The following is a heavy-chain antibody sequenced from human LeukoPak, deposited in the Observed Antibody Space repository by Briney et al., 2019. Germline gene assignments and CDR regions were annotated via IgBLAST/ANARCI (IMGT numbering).Heavy chain of an antibody. CDR2: FDPEDGET. CDR3: ARLPYRDGVAQDY. V-gene: IGHV1-24*01. D-gene: IGHD2-21*01. J-gene: IGHJ4*02. CDR1: GYTLTELS. Sequence: ASVKVSCKVSGYTLTELSMHWVRQAPGKGLEWMGGFDPEDGETIYAQKFQGRVTMTRDTSTSTVYMELSSLRSEDTAMYYCARLPYRDGVAQDYWGQGTLVTVSP.